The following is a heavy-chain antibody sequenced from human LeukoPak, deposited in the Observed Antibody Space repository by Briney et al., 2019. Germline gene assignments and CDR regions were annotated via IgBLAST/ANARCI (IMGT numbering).Heavy chain of an antibody. CDR2: INPNNGGT. D-gene: IGHD6-19*01. CDR3: ASAPESYTSGWYHGSCDY. V-gene: IGHV1-2*02. Sequence: GASVKVSCKASGYTFTGYYMYWVRQAPPHGLEWMGWINPNNGGTNYAQTIQSRVTMTRDTSISPAYMELSRLTSDDTVVYHWASAPESYTSGWYHGSCDYWGEGTLVTVSS. J-gene: IGHJ4*02. CDR1: GYTFTGYY.